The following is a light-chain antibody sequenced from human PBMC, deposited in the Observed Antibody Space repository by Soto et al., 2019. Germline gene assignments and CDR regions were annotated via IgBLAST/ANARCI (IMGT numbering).Light chain of an antibody. CDR2: DVS. J-gene: IGLJ1*01. CDR3: SSYTSSSTYV. CDR1: SSDVGGYNY. Sequence: QSALTQPDSVSGSPGQSLTISCTGTSSDVGGYNYVSWYQQHPGKAPKVMIFDVSNRPSGVSDRFSGSKSGNTASLTISGLQAEDEADYYCSSYTSSSTYVFGTGTKLTVL. V-gene: IGLV2-14*01.